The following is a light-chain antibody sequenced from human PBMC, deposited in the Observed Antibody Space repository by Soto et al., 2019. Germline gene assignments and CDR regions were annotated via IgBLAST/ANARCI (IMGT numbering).Light chain of an antibody. Sequence: EIVLTQSPGTLSLSPGERATLSCRASQSVSSSYLAWYQQKPGQAPRLLIYGASSRATGIADRFSGSGSGTDFTLTISRLEPEDFAVYYCQPYGSSALPFGGGTKVQIK. CDR1: QSVSSSY. CDR2: GAS. J-gene: IGKJ4*01. CDR3: QPYGSSALP. V-gene: IGKV3-20*01.